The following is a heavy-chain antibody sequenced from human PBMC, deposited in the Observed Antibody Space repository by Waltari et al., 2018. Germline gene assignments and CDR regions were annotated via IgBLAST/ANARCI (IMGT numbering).Heavy chain of an antibody. CDR1: GYTFSDYY. CDR2: INPKSGGT. Sequence: QVQLVQSGAEVKKPGASVKVSCKASGYTFSDYYMHWVRLAPGQGLEWVAWINPKSGGTYYAQTFQGWVTMTRDTSTSTVYMELSSLKSDDTAMYYCARRSCTGECYAPYVYWGQGSLVTVSS. D-gene: IGHD2-8*02. V-gene: IGHV1-2*04. J-gene: IGHJ4*02. CDR3: ARRSCTGECYAPYVY.